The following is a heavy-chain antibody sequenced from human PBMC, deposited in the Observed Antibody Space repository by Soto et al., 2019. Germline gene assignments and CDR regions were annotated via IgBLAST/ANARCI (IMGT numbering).Heavy chain of an antibody. V-gene: IGHV4-4*02. CDR3: AREDLVYPYYYGMDV. CDR2: IYHSGST. Sequence: QVQLQESGPGLVKPSGTLSLTCAVSGDSISSNNWWSWVRQPPGKGLEWIGNIYHSGSTNYNPSLKSRVTISIDKSKNHFSLKLSSVTAAATAVYYCAREDLVYPYYYGMDVWGQGTTVTVSS. CDR1: GDSISSNNW. J-gene: IGHJ6*02.